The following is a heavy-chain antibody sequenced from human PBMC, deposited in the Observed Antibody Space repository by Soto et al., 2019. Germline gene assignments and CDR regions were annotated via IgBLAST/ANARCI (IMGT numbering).Heavy chain of an antibody. Sequence: ASVKVSCKGAGYTFSNYYMHWVRQAPGQGLEWMGIINPSGDSTSYAQEFQGRVTMTRETSTSTLYMELSSLRSEDTAVYYCARATRSGSPHFDHWGQGPLVTVSS. J-gene: IGHJ4*02. CDR1: GYTFSNYY. CDR3: ARATRSGSPHFDH. D-gene: IGHD5-12*01. CDR2: INPSGDST. V-gene: IGHV1-46*01.